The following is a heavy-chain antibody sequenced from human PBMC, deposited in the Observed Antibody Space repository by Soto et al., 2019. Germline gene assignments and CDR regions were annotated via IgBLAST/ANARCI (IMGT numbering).Heavy chain of an antibody. V-gene: IGHV3-33*03. CDR1: GFTFSNYG. CDR3: AKDMAAAAHQGDAFDI. J-gene: IGHJ3*02. CDR2: IWNDGTNK. Sequence: QVQLVESGGGVVQPGRSLRLSCAASGFTFSNYGMHWVRQAPGKGVEWVAVIWNDGTNKYYVDSVRGRFTISRDDSKNTLYLEMNSLRAEDTGVDYCAKDMAAAAHQGDAFDIWGLGTMGSVSA. D-gene: IGHD6-13*01.